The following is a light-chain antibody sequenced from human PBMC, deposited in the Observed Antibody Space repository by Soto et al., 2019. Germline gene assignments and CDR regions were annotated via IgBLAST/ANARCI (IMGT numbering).Light chain of an antibody. J-gene: IGLJ1*01. CDR3: SSYTDSSTLGLYV. CDR2: GHT. Sequence: QSVLTQPPSVSGAPGQRVTISCTGSSSNIGAGYDVHWYQQLPGTAPKLLIYGHTNRPSGVPDRFSGSKSGSTASLTISGLQAEDEADYYCSSYTDSSTLGLYVFGTGTKVTVL. CDR1: SSNIGAGYD. V-gene: IGLV1-40*01.